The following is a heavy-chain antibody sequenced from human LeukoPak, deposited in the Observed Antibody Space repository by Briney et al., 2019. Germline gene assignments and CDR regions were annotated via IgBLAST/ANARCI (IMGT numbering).Heavy chain of an antibody. CDR1: GYTFTSYG. V-gene: IGHV1-18*01. Sequence: ASVKVSCKASGYTFTSYGISWVRQAPGQGLEWMGWISAYNGNTNYAQKLQGRVTMTTDTSTSTAYMELRSLRSDDTAVYYCARDARVVRGVIIVGWFDPWGQGTLVTVSS. CDR2: ISAYNGNT. D-gene: IGHD3-10*01. CDR3: ARDARVVRGVIIVGWFDP. J-gene: IGHJ5*02.